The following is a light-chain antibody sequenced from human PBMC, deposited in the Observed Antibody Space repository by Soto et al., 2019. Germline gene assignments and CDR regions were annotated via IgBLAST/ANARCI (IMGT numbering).Light chain of an antibody. CDR2: QDT. J-gene: IGLJ2*01. CDR1: ELGNKY. Sequence: SYELTQPPSASVSPGQTASITCSGDELGNKYASWYQQKPGQSPVLVIYQDTKRPSGIPERFSGSNSGNTATLTISGTQAMDEADYYCQAWDSSTVVFGGGTKLTVL. V-gene: IGLV3-1*01. CDR3: QAWDSSTVV.